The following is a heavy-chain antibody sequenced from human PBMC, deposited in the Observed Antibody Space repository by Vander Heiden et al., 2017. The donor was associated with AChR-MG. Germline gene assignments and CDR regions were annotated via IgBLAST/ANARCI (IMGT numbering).Heavy chain of an antibody. V-gene: IGHV3-48*02. J-gene: IGHJ6*03. CDR2: ISIISSTR. Sequence: EVQLVESGGGLVQPGGSLRRSCSASGFTFSTYNMNWGRQAPGKGLEWVSYISIISSTRYYADSVKGRFTISRDNAKNSLYLQMNSLRDEDTAVYYCAREASLDVWGKGTTVTVSS. CDR3: AREASLDV. CDR1: GFTFSTYN.